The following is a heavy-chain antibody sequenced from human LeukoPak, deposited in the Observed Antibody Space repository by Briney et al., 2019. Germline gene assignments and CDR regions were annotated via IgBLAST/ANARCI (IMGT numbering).Heavy chain of an antibody. Sequence: SETLSLTCTVSGASISSSYWNWIRQPPGKGLEWIWYIYYTRSTKHNPSLKSRVTISVDTSKNQSSLKLNSVTAADTAVYYCASHPPAAARPWGWFDPWGQGTLVTVSS. CDR2: IYYTRST. J-gene: IGHJ5*02. D-gene: IGHD1-26*01. CDR3: ASHPPAAARPWGWFDP. CDR1: GASISSSY. V-gene: IGHV4-59*08.